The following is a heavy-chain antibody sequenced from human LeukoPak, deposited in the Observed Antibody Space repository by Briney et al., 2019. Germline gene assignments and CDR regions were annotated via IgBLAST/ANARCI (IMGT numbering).Heavy chain of an antibody. J-gene: IGHJ3*02. CDR3: ARVVVAAAADAFDI. CDR2: ISAYNGNT. Sequence: ASVKVSCKASGYTFTSYGISWVRQAPGQGLEWMGWISAYNGNTNYAQKLQGRVTMTTDTSSSTAYMELRSLRSDDTAVYYCARVVVAAAADAFDIWGQGTMVTVSS. CDR1: GYTFTSYG. V-gene: IGHV1-18*01. D-gene: IGHD2-15*01.